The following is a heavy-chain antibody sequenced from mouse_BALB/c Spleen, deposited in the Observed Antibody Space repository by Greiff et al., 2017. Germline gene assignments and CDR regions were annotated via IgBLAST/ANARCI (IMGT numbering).Heavy chain of an antibody. CDR1: GYTFTDYA. V-gene: IGHV1-67*01. J-gene: IGHJ2*01. CDR2: ISIYYDNT. Sequence: QVQLQQSGPELVRPGDSVKLSCKGSGYTFTDYAMHWVKQRHGQSLEWIGVISIYYDNTNYNQKFKGKATMTVDKSSSTAYMELVRLTSEDSAFCYCAKEDDKDVDYWGQGTTLTVSS. CDR3: AKEDDKDVDY.